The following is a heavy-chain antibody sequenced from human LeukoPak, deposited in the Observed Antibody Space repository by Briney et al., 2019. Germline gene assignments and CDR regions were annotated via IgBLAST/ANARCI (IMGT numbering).Heavy chain of an antibody. CDR3: TRPIYCSTSGCQGYYFDY. J-gene: IGHJ4*02. V-gene: IGHV3-49*04. D-gene: IGHD2-2*01. Sequence: GGSLRLSCTASGFTFRDYAMSWVRQAPGKGLEWVALIRRKASGETTEYAASVRGRFTILRDDSKSIAYLQMNSLKAEDAAVYYCTRPIYCSTSGCQGYYFDYWGQGTLSPSPQ. CDR2: IRRKASGETT. CDR1: GFTFRDYA.